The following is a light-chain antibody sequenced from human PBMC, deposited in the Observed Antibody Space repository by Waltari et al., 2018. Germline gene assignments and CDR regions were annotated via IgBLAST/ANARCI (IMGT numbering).Light chain of an antibody. J-gene: IGLJ2*01. V-gene: IGLV2-14*01. CDR3: SSYTSSSTLV. Sequence: SALTPPASVSGSPGQSTTISRTGTSTHVRGYNYGTWYQQLPGKAPKLMIYDVSKPPSGVSNRFSGSKSGNTASLTISGLQAEDEADYYCSSYTSSSTLVFGGGTKLTVL. CDR1: STHVRGYNY. CDR2: DVS.